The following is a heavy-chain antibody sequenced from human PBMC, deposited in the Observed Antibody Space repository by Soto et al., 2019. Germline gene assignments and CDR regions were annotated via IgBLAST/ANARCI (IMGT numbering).Heavy chain of an antibody. D-gene: IGHD2-2*01. CDR2: INAGNGNT. Sequence: GASVKVSCKASGYTFASYAMHWVRQAPGQRLEWMGWINAGNGNTKYSQKFQGRVTITRDTSASTAYMELSSLRSEDTAVYYCARGGPVIVLVPAAPDYWGQGTLVTVPQ. CDR1: GYTFASYA. CDR3: ARGGPVIVLVPAAPDY. V-gene: IGHV1-3*01. J-gene: IGHJ4*02.